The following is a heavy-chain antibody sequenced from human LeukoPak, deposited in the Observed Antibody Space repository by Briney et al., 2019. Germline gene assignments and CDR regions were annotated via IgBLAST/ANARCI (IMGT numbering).Heavy chain of an antibody. CDR3: ARRGGYNRLDFDY. D-gene: IGHD5-24*01. J-gene: IGHJ4*02. CDR2: IYPGDSDT. V-gene: IGHV5-51*01. CDR1: GYSFTSYW. Sequence: GESLKISCKGSGYSFTSYWIGWVREMPGKGLEWMGIIYPGDSDTRYSPSFQGQVTISADKAISTAYLQWSSLKASDTAMYYCARRGGYNRLDFDYWGKATLVTVSS.